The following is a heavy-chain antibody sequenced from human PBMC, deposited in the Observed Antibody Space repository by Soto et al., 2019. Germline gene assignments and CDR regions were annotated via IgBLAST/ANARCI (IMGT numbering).Heavy chain of an antibody. J-gene: IGHJ5*02. CDR1: GFTFSVYA. Sequence: VGSLRLSCEASGFTFSVYAMHWVRQAPGKGLEWVSSITSSSYIISYTDSVKGRFTISRDNVKSSLYLQMNSLREEDTAVYFCARDGYSTSSDWPWFDPWGQGTLVTVSS. CDR2: ITSSSYII. CDR3: ARDGYSTSSDWPWFDP. D-gene: IGHD6-6*01. V-gene: IGHV3-48*02.